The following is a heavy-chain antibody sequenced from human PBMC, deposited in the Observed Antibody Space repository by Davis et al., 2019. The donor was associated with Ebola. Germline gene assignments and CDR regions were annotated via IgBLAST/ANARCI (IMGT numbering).Heavy chain of an antibody. CDR2: IRSKANSYAT. Sequence: GESLKISCAASGFTFSGSAMHWVRQASGKGLEWVGRIRSKANSYATAYAASVKGRFTISRDDSKNTAYLQMNSLKTEDTAVYYCTRHGGRNSSGWYPLSYYGMDVWGQGTTVTVSS. V-gene: IGHV3-73*01. D-gene: IGHD6-19*01. CDR1: GFTFSGSA. CDR3: TRHGGRNSSGWYPLSYYGMDV. J-gene: IGHJ6*02.